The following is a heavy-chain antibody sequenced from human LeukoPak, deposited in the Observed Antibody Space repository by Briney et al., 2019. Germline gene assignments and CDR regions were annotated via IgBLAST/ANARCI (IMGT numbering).Heavy chain of an antibody. CDR2: IYYSGST. Sequence: SETLSLTCSVSGGSIHTYYWSWIRQPPGKGLEWIGYIYYSGSTNYNPSLKSRVTISVDTSKNQFSLKLSSVTAADTAVYYCARDAGTQPWGQGTLVTVSS. CDR3: ARDAGTQP. J-gene: IGHJ5*02. V-gene: IGHV4-59*01. D-gene: IGHD1-1*01. CDR1: GGSIHTYY.